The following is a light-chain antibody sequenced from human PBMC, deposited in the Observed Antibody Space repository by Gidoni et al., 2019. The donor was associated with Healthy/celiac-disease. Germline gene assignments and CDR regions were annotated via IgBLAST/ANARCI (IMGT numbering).Light chain of an antibody. CDR2: DAS. V-gene: IGKV3-11*01. Sequence: EIVLTQSPATLSLSPGERATLSCRVSQSVSSYLAWYQQKPGQAPRLLIDDASNRATGIPARFSGSGPGTDFTLTISSLEPEDFAVYYCQQRSNWPPLFTFGPGTKVDIK. J-gene: IGKJ3*01. CDR1: QSVSSY. CDR3: QQRSNWPPLFT.